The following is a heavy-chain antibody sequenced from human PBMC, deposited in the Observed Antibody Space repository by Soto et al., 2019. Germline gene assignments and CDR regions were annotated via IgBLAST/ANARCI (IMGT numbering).Heavy chain of an antibody. J-gene: IGHJ4*01. Sequence: PSETLSLTCTVSGGSIRNVYWSWIRQSPGKRLEWICFIFHSGNAKYNPSLKSRVTISVDTSKNQFALSLDSVTAADTAVYFCARAHAPTLPFDYWGQGTLVTVSS. CDR1: GGSIRNVY. D-gene: IGHD2-15*01. CDR2: IFHSGNA. V-gene: IGHV4-59*01. CDR3: ARAHAPTLPFDY.